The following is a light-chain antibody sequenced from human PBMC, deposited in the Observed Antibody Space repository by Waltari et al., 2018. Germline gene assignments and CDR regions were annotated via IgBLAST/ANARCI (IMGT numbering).Light chain of an antibody. V-gene: IGKV1-39*01. J-gene: IGKJ1*01. CDR1: QRIGTS. Sequence: DIQVNQSPSSLSASVGDRVTITCRASQRIGTSLSWYQHKPGKAPKLLIYAASRLQSGVPSRFSGSGSGTDFTLTVSSLQPEDFATYYCQQSYSTPWTFGQGAKVEIK. CDR2: AAS. CDR3: QQSYSTPWT.